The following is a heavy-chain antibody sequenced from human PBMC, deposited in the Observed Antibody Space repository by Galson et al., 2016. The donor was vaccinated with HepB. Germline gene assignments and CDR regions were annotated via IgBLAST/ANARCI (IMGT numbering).Heavy chain of an antibody. J-gene: IGHJ4*02. V-gene: IGHV3-30*18. Sequence: SLRLSCAASGFTFSRSDMYWVRQAPGKGLERVAVTSYDGSNEYYADSVKGRFTISRDNSKNTLYLQMNRLRAEDTAVYYCAKPETRPYDILTGYSHFDYWGQGTLVTVSS. D-gene: IGHD3-9*01. CDR3: AKPETRPYDILTGYSHFDY. CDR2: TSYDGSNE. CDR1: GFTFSRSD.